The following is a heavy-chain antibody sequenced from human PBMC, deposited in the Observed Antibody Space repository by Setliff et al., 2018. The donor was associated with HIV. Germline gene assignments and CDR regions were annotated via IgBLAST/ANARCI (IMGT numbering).Heavy chain of an antibody. CDR3: ARLNDYKLIDY. V-gene: IGHV4-59*08. CDR1: DGTFSSYY. CDR2: IYYSGSA. Sequence: SETLSLTCTVSDGTFSSYYWTWIRQTPGKGLEWIWYIYYSGSAYYNPSLKSRVSISVDSSKNQFSLKLSYVTAADTAIYYCARLNDYKLIDYWGQGTLVTISS. J-gene: IGHJ4*02. D-gene: IGHD3-10*01.